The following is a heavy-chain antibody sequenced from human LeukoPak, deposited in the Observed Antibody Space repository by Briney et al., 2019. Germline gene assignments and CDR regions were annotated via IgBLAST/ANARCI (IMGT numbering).Heavy chain of an antibody. Sequence: GGSLRLSCAASGFTFSSYAMSWVRQAPGKGLEWVSAISGSGGSTYYADSVKGRFTISRDNSKNTLYLQMNSLRAEDTAVYYCAKDPVPPLHYDFWSDYYSDYWGQGTLVTVSS. D-gene: IGHD3-3*01. CDR2: ISGSGGST. J-gene: IGHJ4*02. CDR1: GFTFSSYA. V-gene: IGHV3-23*01. CDR3: AKDPVPPLHYDFWSDYYSDY.